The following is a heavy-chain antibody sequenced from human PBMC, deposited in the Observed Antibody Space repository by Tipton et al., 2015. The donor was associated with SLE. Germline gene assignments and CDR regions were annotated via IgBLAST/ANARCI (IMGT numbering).Heavy chain of an antibody. CDR2: INHSGST. CDR3: ARRSGDFWSGYTYYFDY. Sequence: TLSLTCDVSGYSISSGYYWGWIRQPPGKGLEWIGEINHSGSTNYNPSLKSRVTTSVDTSKNQFSLKLSSVTAADTAVYYCARRSGDFWSGYTYYFDYWGQGTLVTVSS. CDR1: GYSISSGYY. V-gene: IGHV4-38-2*01. D-gene: IGHD3-3*01. J-gene: IGHJ4*02.